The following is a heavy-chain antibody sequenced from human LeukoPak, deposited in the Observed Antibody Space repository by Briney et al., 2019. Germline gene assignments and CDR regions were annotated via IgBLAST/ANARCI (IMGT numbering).Heavy chain of an antibody. D-gene: IGHD4-11*01. CDR2: ISSDTRTI. CDR1: GFIFSSFG. V-gene: IGHV3-48*04. Sequence: GGSLRLSCAASGFIFSSFGMNWVRQAPGKGLEWASYISSDTRTIYYADSVKGRFTISRDNAKNSLFLQMNSLRADDTAVYYCARGDYSYLYYFDYWGQGTLVTVSS. CDR3: ARGDYSYLYYFDY. J-gene: IGHJ4*02.